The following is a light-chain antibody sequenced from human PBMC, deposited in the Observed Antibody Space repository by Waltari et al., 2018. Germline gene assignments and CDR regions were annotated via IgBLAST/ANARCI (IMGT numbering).Light chain of an antibody. CDR3: AAWDDSLSAHYV. CDR2: RNN. V-gene: IGLV1-47*01. Sequence: QSVLTQPPSASGTPGQRGTIPCSGSSSNIGSNYVYWYQQLPGTAPKLLIYRNNQRPSGVPDRFSGSKSGTSASLAISGLRSEDEADYYCAAWDDSLSAHYVFGTGTKVTVL. J-gene: IGLJ1*01. CDR1: SSNIGSNY.